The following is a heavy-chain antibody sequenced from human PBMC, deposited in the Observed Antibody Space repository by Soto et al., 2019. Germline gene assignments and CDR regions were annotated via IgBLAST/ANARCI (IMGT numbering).Heavy chain of an antibody. CDR3: ARDLPEYNWNYGRQFPHNWFDP. CDR2: ISSSSGHI. D-gene: IGHD1-7*01. Sequence: PGGSLRLSCEASGFTFSIYSMKWIRQPPGRGLEWISSISSSSGHIYFADSVKGRFTISRDNAKNSVYLQMDNVKVEDTAVYYCARDLPEYNWNYGRQFPHNWFDPWGQGTLITVSS. CDR1: GFTFSIYS. V-gene: IGHV3-21*01. J-gene: IGHJ5*02.